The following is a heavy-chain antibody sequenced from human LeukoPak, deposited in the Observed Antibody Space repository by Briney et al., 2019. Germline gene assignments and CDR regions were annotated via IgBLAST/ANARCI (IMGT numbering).Heavy chain of an antibody. J-gene: IGHJ4*02. CDR2: LIPIFGTA. D-gene: IGHD6-19*01. CDR1: GGTFSRYA. CDR3: ASAASLGYSSGWYYFDY. Sequence: ASVKVSCKASGGTFSRYAISWVRQAPGQGLEWMGGLIPIFGTANYAQKFQGRVTITADKSTSTAYMELSSLRSEDTAVYYCASAASLGYSSGWYYFDYWGQGTLVTVSS. V-gene: IGHV1-69*06.